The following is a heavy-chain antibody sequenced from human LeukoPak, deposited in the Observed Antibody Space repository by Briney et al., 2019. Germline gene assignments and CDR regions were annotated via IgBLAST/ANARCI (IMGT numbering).Heavy chain of an antibody. Sequence: SQTLSLTCTVSGGSISSGSYYWTWMRQPAGKGLEWIGRIYSSGTTTYNPSLKSRVTMSVDTSKNQLSLKLSSVTAADTAVYYCARGADQNWNLFDYWGQGTLATVSS. CDR1: GGSISSGSYY. D-gene: IGHD1-1*01. V-gene: IGHV4-61*02. CDR3: ARGADQNWNLFDY. J-gene: IGHJ4*02. CDR2: IYSSGTT.